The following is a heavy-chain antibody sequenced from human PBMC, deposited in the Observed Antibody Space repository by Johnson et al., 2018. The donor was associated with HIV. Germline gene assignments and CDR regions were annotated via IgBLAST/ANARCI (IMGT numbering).Heavy chain of an antibody. CDR2: ISYDGSNK. V-gene: IGHV3-30*04. J-gene: IGHJ3*02. CDR3: ATWAPDAFDI. CDR1: GFTFSSYA. Sequence: QVQLVESWGGVVQPGRSLRLSCAASGFTFSSYAMHWVRQAPGKGLEWVAVISYDGSNKYYADSVKGRFTISRDNSKNTLYLQMNSLRAEDTAVYYCATWAPDAFDIWGQGTMVTVSS. D-gene: IGHD7-27*01.